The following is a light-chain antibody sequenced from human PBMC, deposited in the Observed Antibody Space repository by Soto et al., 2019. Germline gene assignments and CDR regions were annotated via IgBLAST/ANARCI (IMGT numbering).Light chain of an antibody. J-gene: IGKJ2*01. Sequence: DIQMTQSPSTLSASVGDRVPITSRASQSITTGLACNQQKQGKPPNLLIYKATNLQSGVPSRFSGSGSGTEFSLTISSLQPDDFATYYCQRYNDYQYIFGQGTKLEIK. CDR1: QSITTG. CDR3: QRYNDYQYI. V-gene: IGKV1-5*03. CDR2: KAT.